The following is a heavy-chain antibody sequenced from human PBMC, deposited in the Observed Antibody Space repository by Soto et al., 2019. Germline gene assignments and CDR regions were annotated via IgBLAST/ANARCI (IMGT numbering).Heavy chain of an antibody. J-gene: IGHJ4*02. CDR2: ISYDGSNK. V-gene: IGHV3-30*18. D-gene: IGHD1-1*01. CDR1: GFTFSSYG. Sequence: QVQLVESGGGVVQPGRSLRLSCAASGFTFSSYGMHWVRQAPGKGLEWVAVISYDGSNKYYADSVKGRFTISRDNSKNTLDLQMNSLRAEDTAVYFCAKVRGNGVRANSPFYYWGQGTLVTVSS. CDR3: AKVRGNGVRANSPFYY.